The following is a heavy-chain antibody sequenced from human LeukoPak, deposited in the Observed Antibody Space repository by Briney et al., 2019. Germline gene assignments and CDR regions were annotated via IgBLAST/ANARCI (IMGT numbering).Heavy chain of an antibody. D-gene: IGHD4-17*01. Sequence: GGSLRLSCAASGFTVSSNHMSWVRQAPGKGLEWVSVIYSDGTTYYADSVKGRFTISRDNSKNTLYLQMNSLRAEDTAVYYCASPYYGDSPLDYWGQGTLVTVSS. J-gene: IGHJ4*02. CDR3: ASPYYGDSPLDY. CDR1: GFTVSSNH. CDR2: IYSDGTT. V-gene: IGHV3-66*01.